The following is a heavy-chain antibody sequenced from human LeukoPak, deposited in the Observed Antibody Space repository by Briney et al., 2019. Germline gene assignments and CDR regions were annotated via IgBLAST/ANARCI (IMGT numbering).Heavy chain of an antibody. CDR3: AGGLQYGFVDY. V-gene: IGHV1-2*06. D-gene: IGHD4-11*01. CDR2: INPNSGGT. J-gene: IGHJ4*02. Sequence: VASVKVSXKASGYTFTGYYMHWVRQAPGQGLEWMGRINPNSGGTNYAQKFQGRVTMTRDTSISTAYMELSRLRSDDTAVYYCAGGLQYGFVDYWGQGTLVTVSS. CDR1: GYTFTGYY.